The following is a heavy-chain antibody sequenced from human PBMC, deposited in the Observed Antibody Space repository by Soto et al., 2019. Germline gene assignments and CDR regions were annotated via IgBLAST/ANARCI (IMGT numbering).Heavy chain of an antibody. CDR3: ARGVSGFWSGYYAQTFDY. CDR1: GGSISSGDYY. J-gene: IGHJ4*02. CDR2: IYYSGST. V-gene: IGHV4-30-4*01. D-gene: IGHD3-3*01. Sequence: PSETLSLTCTVSGGSISSGDYYWSWIRQPPGKGLEWIGYIYYSGSTYYNPSLKSRVTISVDTSKNQFSLKLSSVTAADTAVYYCARGVSGFWSGYYAQTFDYWGQGTLVTVSS.